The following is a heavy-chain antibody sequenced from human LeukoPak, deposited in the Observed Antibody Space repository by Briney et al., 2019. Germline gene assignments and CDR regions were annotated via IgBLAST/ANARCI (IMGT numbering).Heavy chain of an antibody. V-gene: IGHV1-24*01. D-gene: IGHD2-2*01. CDR1: GYTLTELS. CDR3: ATPILFGVPAAPHDAFDI. Sequence: ASVKVSCKVSGYTLTELSMHWVRQAPGKGLEWMGGFDPEDGETIYAQKFQGRVTMTEDTSTDTAYMELSSLRSEDTAVYYCATPILFGVPAAPHDAFDIWGQGTMVTVSS. J-gene: IGHJ3*02. CDR2: FDPEDGET.